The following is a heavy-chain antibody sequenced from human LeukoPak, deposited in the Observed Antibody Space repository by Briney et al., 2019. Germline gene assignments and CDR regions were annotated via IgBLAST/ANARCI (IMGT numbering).Heavy chain of an antibody. Sequence: GASVKVSCKASGYAFTSYAMNWVRQAPGQGLEWMGWINTNTGNPTYAQGFTGRFVFSLDTSVSTAYLQISSLKAEDTAVYYCARKIGLYDFWSGYYTREEDHAFDIWGQGTMVTVSS. D-gene: IGHD3-3*01. CDR3: ARKIGLYDFWSGYYTREEDHAFDI. CDR2: INTNTGNP. J-gene: IGHJ3*02. CDR1: GYAFTSYA. V-gene: IGHV7-4-1*02.